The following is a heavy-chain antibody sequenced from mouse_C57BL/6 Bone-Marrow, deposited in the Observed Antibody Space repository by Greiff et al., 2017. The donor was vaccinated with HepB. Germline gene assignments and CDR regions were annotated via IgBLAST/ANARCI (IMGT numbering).Heavy chain of an antibody. CDR1: GYSITSGYY. J-gene: IGHJ3*01. CDR3: AREKAWFAY. Sequence: EVQLVESGPGLVKPSQSLSLTCSVTGYSITSGYYWNWIRQFPGNKLEWMGYISYDGSNNYNPSLKNRISITRDTSKNQFFLKLNSVTTEDTATYYCAREKAWFAYWGQGTLVTVSA. CDR2: ISYDGSN. V-gene: IGHV3-6*01.